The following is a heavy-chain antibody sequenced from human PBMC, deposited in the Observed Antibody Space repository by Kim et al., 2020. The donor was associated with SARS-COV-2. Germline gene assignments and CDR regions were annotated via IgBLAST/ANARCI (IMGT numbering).Heavy chain of an antibody. CDR3: ARGGCSGGTCYNWFDP. Sequence: ASVKVSCKASGYTFTSNGINWVRQAPGQGLEWMGWISAYNGNTNYAQKFQGRVTMTTDTSTSTAYMELRSLRSDDTAVYYCARGGCSGGTCYNWFDPWGQGTLVTVSS. V-gene: IGHV1-18*01. CDR1: GYTFTSNG. J-gene: IGHJ5*02. CDR2: ISAYNGNT. D-gene: IGHD2-15*01.